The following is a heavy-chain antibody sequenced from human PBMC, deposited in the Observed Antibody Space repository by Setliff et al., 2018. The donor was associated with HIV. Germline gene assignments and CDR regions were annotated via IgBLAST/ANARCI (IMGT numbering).Heavy chain of an antibody. CDR1: GYTFTGYA. V-gene: IGHV1-46*01. D-gene: IGHD5-12*01. CDR2: INPTGGST. Sequence: ASVKVSCKASGYTFTGYAISWVRQAPGQGLEWLGWINPTGGSTRNTQKFQGRVAMTRDTSTSTVYMELSSLRSEDTAVYYCASAGAWQRNALDIWGQGTMVTVSS. CDR3: ASAGAWQRNALDI. J-gene: IGHJ3*02.